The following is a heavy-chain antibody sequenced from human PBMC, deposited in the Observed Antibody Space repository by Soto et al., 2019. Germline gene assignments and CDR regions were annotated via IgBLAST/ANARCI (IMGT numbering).Heavy chain of an antibody. D-gene: IGHD3-10*01. Sequence: EVQLVESGGGLVQPGGSLRLSCAASGFTVSSNYMTWVRQAPGKGLEWVSNIYSGGTTSYADSVKGRFTISRDNSKNTLFLHMNSLRDDDTAVYYCASGASGNYRWGQGTLVTVSS. J-gene: IGHJ4*02. CDR3: ASGASGNYR. CDR2: IYSGGTT. CDR1: GFTVSSNY. V-gene: IGHV3-66*01.